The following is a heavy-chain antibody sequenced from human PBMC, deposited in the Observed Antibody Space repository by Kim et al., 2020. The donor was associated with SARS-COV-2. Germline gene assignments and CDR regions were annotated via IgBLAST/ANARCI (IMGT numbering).Heavy chain of an antibody. CDR3: ARGVIAARATLDY. D-gene: IGHD6-6*01. V-gene: IGHV4-34*01. CDR2: INHSGST. CDR1: GGSFSGYY. J-gene: IGHJ4*02. Sequence: SETLSLTCAVYGGSFSGYYWSWIRQPPGKGLEWIGEINHSGSTNYNPSLKSRVTISVDTSKNQFSLKLSSVTAADTAVYYCARGVIAARATLDYWGQGTLVTVSS.